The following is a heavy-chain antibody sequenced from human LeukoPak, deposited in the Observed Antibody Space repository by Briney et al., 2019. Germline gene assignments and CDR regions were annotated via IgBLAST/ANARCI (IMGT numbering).Heavy chain of an antibody. D-gene: IGHD6-13*01. CDR3: ARSDSSSWYSLHDY. Sequence: TGGSLRLSCAASGFTFSSYWMTWVRQAPGKGLEWVANMNQDGSEKYHVDSVKDRFTISRDNAKNSLYLQMNSLRAEDTAVYYCARSDSSSWYSLHDYWGQGTLVTVSS. V-gene: IGHV3-7*01. CDR1: GFTFSSYW. J-gene: IGHJ4*02. CDR2: MNQDGSEK.